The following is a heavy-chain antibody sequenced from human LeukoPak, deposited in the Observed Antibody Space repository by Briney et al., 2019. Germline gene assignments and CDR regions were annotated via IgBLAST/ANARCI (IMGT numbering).Heavy chain of an antibody. Sequence: SETLSLTCTVSGGSIRSGRHHWAWVRQPPGKGLEFIGSLDESGRPYYNAPLKSRVTISEDSSGKQFSLNLSSVTAADTAVYFCARDLGGYPFFMDVWGRGTTVIVSS. CDR1: GGSIRSGRHH. CDR2: LDESGRP. D-gene: IGHD2-15*01. CDR3: ARDLGGYPFFMDV. V-gene: IGHV4-39*07. J-gene: IGHJ6*03.